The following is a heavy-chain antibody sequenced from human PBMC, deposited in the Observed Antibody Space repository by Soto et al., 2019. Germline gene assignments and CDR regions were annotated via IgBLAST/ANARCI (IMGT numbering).Heavy chain of an antibody. CDR1: GFTFSEYG. Sequence: LRLSCTASGFTFSEYGIHWGRQGPGKGLEWVAVISYGGSHKYYAGSVKGRFTISRDDSKNTVYLQMNSLKTDDTAVYYCAKEMFPRTVLDRSSPWVDFWGRGSLVTVSS. V-gene: IGHV3-30*18. CDR3: AKEMFPRTVLDRSSPWVDF. D-gene: IGHD2-15*01. CDR2: ISYGGSHK. J-gene: IGHJ5*01.